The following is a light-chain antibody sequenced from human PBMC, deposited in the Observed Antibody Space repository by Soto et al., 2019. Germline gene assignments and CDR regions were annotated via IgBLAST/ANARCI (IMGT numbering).Light chain of an antibody. J-gene: IGKJ3*01. V-gene: IGKV1-33*01. Sequence: DIQMTQSPSSLSASVGDRVTITCQASQDINNSLNWYQQRPGKPPKLLIYDASNLETGVPSRFSGSGSGTDFTFTISSLQPEDIATYYCQQFFAFGPGTKVDIK. CDR3: QQFFA. CDR2: DAS. CDR1: QDINNS.